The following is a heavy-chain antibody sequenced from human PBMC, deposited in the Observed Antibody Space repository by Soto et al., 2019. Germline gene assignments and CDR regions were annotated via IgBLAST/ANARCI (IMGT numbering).Heavy chain of an antibody. CDR1: GFTFPDYA. D-gene: IGHD6-19*01. CDR3: AKDIGPPVSSGYTFHYFDR. CDR2: ISGSGVIK. V-gene: IGHV3-23*01. Sequence: PGGSLRLSCAASGFTFPDYAMSWVRQAPGKGLEWVSGISGSGVIKYYADSVKGRFTISRDNSNNTVYLQMNSLRAEDTAVYYCAKDIGPPVSSGYTFHYFDRWGSGTLVTVAS. J-gene: IGHJ2*01.